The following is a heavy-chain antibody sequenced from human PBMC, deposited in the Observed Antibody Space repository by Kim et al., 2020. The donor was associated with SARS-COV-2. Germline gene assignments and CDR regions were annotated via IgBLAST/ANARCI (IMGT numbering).Heavy chain of an antibody. CDR1: GFTFGDYA. J-gene: IGHJ4*02. Sequence: GSLRLSCTASGFTFGDYAMSWVRQAPGKGLEWVGFIRSKAYGGTTEYAASVKGSFTISRDDSKSIAYLQMNSLKTEDTAVYYCTRDSGYSSGWYPGYFDFWGQGTLVTVSS. CDR2: IRSKAYGGTT. D-gene: IGHD6-19*01. V-gene: IGHV3-49*04. CDR3: TRDSGYSSGWYPGYFDF.